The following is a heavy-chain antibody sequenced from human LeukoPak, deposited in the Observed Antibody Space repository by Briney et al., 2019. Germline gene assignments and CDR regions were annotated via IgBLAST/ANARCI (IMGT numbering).Heavy chain of an antibody. V-gene: IGHV3-23*01. CDR1: GFTFSSYA. Sequence: PGGSLRLSCAASGFTFSSYAMSWVRQAPGKGLEWVSAISGSGGSTYYADSVKGRLTISRDNSKNTLYLQMNSLRAEDTAVYYCAKDRSQLGLFDYWGQGTLVTVSS. CDR2: ISGSGGST. D-gene: IGHD6-6*01. CDR3: AKDRSQLGLFDY. J-gene: IGHJ4*02.